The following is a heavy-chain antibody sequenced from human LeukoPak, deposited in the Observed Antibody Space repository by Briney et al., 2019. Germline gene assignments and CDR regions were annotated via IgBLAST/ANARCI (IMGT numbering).Heavy chain of an antibody. CDR2: IWYDGSNE. CDR3: AKVGRDYDSSGYYYYLDY. J-gene: IGHJ4*02. CDR1: GFTFSSYG. D-gene: IGHD3-22*01. V-gene: IGHV3-33*06. Sequence: PGGSLRLSCAASGFTFSSYGMHWVRQAPGKGLEWVAVIWYDGSNEYYADSVKGRFTISRDNSKNTLYLQMNSLRAEDTAVYYCAKVGRDYDSSGYYYYLDYWGQGTLVTVSS.